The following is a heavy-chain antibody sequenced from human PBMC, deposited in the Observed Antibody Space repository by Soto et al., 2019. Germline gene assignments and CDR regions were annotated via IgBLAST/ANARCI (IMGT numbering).Heavy chain of an antibody. CDR3: ARDTVVVPAANNWFDP. J-gene: IGHJ5*02. Sequence: QVQLVQSGAEVKKPGASVKVSCKASGYTLTSYGISWVQQAPGQGLEWMGWISAYNGNTNYAQKLQGRVTMTTDTSTITAYMELRSLRSDDTAVYYCARDTVVVPAANNWFDPWGQGTLVTVSS. CDR1: GYTLTSYG. D-gene: IGHD2-2*01. V-gene: IGHV1-18*01. CDR2: ISAYNGNT.